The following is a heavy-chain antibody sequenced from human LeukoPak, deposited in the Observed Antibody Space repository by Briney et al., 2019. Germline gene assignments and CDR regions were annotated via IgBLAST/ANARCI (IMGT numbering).Heavy chain of an antibody. CDR3: AKDRHFYGAGTCYNLDY. CDR2: ISYDGSTK. Sequence: PGRSLRLSCAASGFIFSTHGMHWVRQAPDNGLEWVSLISYDGSTKYYADSVEGRFTISRDNSKSTLYLQLNSLRVEDTAVYYCAKDRHFYGAGTCYNLDYWGQGTLVTVSS. D-gene: IGHD3-10*01. CDR1: GFIFSTHG. V-gene: IGHV3-30*18. J-gene: IGHJ4*02.